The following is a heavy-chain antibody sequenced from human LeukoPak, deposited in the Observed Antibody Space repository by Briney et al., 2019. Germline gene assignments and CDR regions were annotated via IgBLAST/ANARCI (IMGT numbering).Heavy chain of an antibody. CDR1: GFTFSSYG. CDR3: ARGSAYCSSTSCYVDY. J-gene: IGHJ4*02. D-gene: IGHD2-2*01. Sequence: GGSLRLSCAASGFTFSSYGMHWVRQAPGKGLEGVAVIWYDGSNKYYADSVKGRFTISRDNSKNTLYLQMNSLRAEDTAVYYCARGSAYCSSTSCYVDYWGQGTLVTVSS. V-gene: IGHV3-33*01. CDR2: IWYDGSNK.